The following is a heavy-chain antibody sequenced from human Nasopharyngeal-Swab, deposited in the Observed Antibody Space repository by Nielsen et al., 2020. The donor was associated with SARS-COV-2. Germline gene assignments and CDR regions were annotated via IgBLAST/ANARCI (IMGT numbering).Heavy chain of an antibody. J-gene: IGHJ6*02. D-gene: IGHD3-3*01. CDR1: GFTFNNYN. CDR2: ISSSSRYI. V-gene: IGHV3-21*01. Sequence: ESLKISCAASGFTFNNYNFNWVRQAPGKGLEWVPSISSSSRYIYYADSVKGRFTISRDNAKNSLYLQMNSLRAEDTAVYYCARDGLDYDFWSAYFMDVWGQGTTVTVSS. CDR3: ARDGLDYDFWSAYFMDV.